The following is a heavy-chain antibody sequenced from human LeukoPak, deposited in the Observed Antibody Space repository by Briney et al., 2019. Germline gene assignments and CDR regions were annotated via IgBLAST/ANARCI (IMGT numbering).Heavy chain of an antibody. CDR1: GYTFTSYD. CDR2: MNPNSGNT. CDR3: ARVQGVKFPLKYYFDY. J-gene: IGHJ4*02. D-gene: IGHD3-10*01. Sequence: VASVKVSCKASGYTFTSYDINWVRQATGQGLEWMGWMNPNSGNTGYAQKFQGRVTMTRSTSVSTAYMELSSLRSEDTAVYYCARVQGVKFPLKYYFDYWGQGTLVTVSS. V-gene: IGHV1-8*01.